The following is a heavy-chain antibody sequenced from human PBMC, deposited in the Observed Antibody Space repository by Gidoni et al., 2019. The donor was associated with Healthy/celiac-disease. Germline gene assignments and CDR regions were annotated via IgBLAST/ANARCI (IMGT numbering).Heavy chain of an antibody. CDR2: IYTSGST. CDR1: GGSISSYY. V-gene: IGHV4-4*07. J-gene: IGHJ5*02. CDR3: ARDSPPWCSGGSCYSS. D-gene: IGHD2-15*01. Sequence: QVQLQESGPGLVKPSETLSLTCTVSGGSISSYYWSWIRQPAGKGLEWIGRIYTSGSTNYNPSLKSRVTMSVDTSKNQFSLKLSSVTAADTAVYYCARDSPPWCSGGSCYSSWGQGTLVTVSS.